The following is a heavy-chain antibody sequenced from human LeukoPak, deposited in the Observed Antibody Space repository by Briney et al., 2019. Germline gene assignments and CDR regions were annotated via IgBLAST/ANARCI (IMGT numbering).Heavy chain of an antibody. CDR1: GFTFSSYG. D-gene: IGHD2-8*01. CDR2: IWYDGSNK. J-gene: IGHJ6*03. CDR3: AKGSRDIVTMVYGPEYTDV. V-gene: IGHV3-33*06. Sequence: GGSLRLSCAASGFTFSSYGMHWVRQAPGKGLEWVAVIWYDGSNKFYEDSVKGRFTISRDNSRNTLYLQMNSLRVEDTAVYFCAKGSRDIVTMVYGPEYTDVWGKGATVTVSS.